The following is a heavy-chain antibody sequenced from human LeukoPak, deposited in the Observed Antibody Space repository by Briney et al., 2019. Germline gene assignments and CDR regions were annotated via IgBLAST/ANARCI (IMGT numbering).Heavy chain of an antibody. CDR2: IRHDGSNK. D-gene: IGHD6-19*01. CDR1: GFIFSNYG. J-gene: IGHJ4*02. CDR3: AKDHRGIAVAGTMN. Sequence: GGSLRLSCTTSGFIFSNYGMHWVRQAPGKGLEWVAFIRHDGSNKYYADSVKGRFTISRDNSKNTLYLQMNSLRAEDTAVYYCAKDHRGIAVAGTMNWGQGTLVTVSS. V-gene: IGHV3-30*02.